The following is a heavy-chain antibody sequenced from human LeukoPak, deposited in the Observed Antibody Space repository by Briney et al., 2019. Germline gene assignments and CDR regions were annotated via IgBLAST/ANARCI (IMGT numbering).Heavy chain of an antibody. V-gene: IGHV3-9*01. CDR3: AKDIADWGTYGFDP. D-gene: IGHD7-27*01. Sequence: SRSLRLSCAASGFTLDDYAMHWVRQAPGKGLEWVSGISWNSGSIGYADSVKGRFTISRDNAKNSLYLQMNSLRAEDTALYYCAKDIADWGTYGFDPWGQGTLVTVSS. CDR1: GFTLDDYA. CDR2: ISWNSGSI. J-gene: IGHJ5*02.